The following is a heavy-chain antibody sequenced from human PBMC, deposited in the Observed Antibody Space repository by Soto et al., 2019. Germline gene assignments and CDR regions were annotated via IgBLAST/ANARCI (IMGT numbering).Heavy chain of an antibody. Sequence: QGQLVQSGAEVKKPGASLKVSCKASGYTFTDFGISWVRQAPGQGLEWMGWISAYNSNTNYANKVQGRVTMTTDTPKSTAYMELRNLTSDDTAVYYCARDSGNLGNWAYFLDYWGQGTLVTVSS. J-gene: IGHJ4*02. D-gene: IGHD7-27*01. CDR3: ARDSGNLGNWAYFLDY. CDR1: GYTFTDFG. CDR2: ISAYNSNT. V-gene: IGHV1-18*01.